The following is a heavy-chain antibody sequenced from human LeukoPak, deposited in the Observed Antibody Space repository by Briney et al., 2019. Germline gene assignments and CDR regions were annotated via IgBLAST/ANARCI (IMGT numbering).Heavy chain of an antibody. V-gene: IGHV3-23*01. Sequence: AISGSGGSTYYADSVKGRFTISRDNSKNTLYLQMNSLRAEDTAVYYCAKISSGWYYFDYWGQGTLVTVSS. J-gene: IGHJ4*02. D-gene: IGHD6-19*01. CDR2: ISGSGGST. CDR3: AKISSGWYYFDY.